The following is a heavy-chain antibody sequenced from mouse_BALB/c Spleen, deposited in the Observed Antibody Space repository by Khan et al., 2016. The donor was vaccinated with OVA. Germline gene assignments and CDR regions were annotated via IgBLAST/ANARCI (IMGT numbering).Heavy chain of an antibody. V-gene: IGHV2-9*02. CDR3: AGFEDI. D-gene: IGHD1-3*01. CDR2: IWAGGST. Sequence: QVQLKESGPGLVAPSQRLSITCTASGFTLTSYGVHWVRQPPGKGLEWLGVIWAGGSTNYNSALMSRLSISKDNSKSQVFLKMNSLQTDDTAMYDCAGFEDIWGQGTTRTVSS. J-gene: IGHJ2*01. CDR1: GFTLTSYG.